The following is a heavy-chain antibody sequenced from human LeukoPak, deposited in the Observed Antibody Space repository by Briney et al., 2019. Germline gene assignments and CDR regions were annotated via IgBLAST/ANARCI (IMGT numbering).Heavy chain of an antibody. CDR2: IWYDGSNK. D-gene: IGHD6-13*01. CDR3: AKERGYSSSRPLDY. J-gene: IGHJ4*02. Sequence: PGRSLRLSCAASGFTFSSYGMHWVRQAPGKGLEWVAVIWYDGSNKYYADSVKGRFTISRDNSKNTLYLQMNSLRAEDTAVYYCAKERGYSSSRPLDYWGQGTLVIVSS. V-gene: IGHV3-33*06. CDR1: GFTFSSYG.